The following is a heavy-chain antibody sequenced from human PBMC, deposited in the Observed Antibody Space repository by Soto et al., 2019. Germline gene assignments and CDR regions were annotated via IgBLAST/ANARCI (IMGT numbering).Heavy chain of an antibody. J-gene: IGHJ4*02. V-gene: IGHV4-61*01. D-gene: IGHD3-10*01. Sequence: SETLSLTCTVSGGSVSSGSYYWSWIRQPPGKGLEWIGYIYSSGITNYNPSLKSRVTISVDTSKNQFSLKLSALTAADTAVYYCARADYDGSGNNWGQGTLVTVSS. CDR1: GGSVSSGSYY. CDR3: ARADYDGSGNN. CDR2: IYSSGIT.